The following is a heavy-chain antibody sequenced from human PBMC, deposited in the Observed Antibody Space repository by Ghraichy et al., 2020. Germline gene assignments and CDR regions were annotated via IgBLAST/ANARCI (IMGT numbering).Heavy chain of an antibody. Sequence: GGSLRLSCVASGFFVDHAMHWVWQVPGRGLEWVSGIFWSDGVTGYADSVKGRFSISRDNAKTSLFLQMDSLRPEDTGFYYCTKDIKAGGLDYWGQGTVVTVSS. D-gene: IGHD2-15*01. CDR2: IFWSDGVT. V-gene: IGHV3-9*01. CDR1: GFFVDHA. CDR3: TKDIKAGGLDY. J-gene: IGHJ4*02.